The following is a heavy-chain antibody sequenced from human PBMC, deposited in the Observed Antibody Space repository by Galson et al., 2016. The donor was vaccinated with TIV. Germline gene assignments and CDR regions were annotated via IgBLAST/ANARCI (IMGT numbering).Heavy chain of an antibody. D-gene: IGHD2/OR15-2a*01. J-gene: IGHJ3*02. V-gene: IGHV1-2*02. CDR2: IHPQNGGA. Sequence: SVKVSCKASGYTFTNYAMHWVRQAPGQRLEWMGWIHPQNGGANYAQKFQGRVTLTRDTSISTVYMELRRLKSDDTAVYFCTRGGGGAYTFDAFDIWGQGTMVTVSS. CDR1: GYTFTNYA. CDR3: TRGGGGAYTFDAFDI.